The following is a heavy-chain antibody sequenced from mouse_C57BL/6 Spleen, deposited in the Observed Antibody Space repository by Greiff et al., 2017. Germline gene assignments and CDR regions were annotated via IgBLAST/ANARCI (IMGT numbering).Heavy chain of an antibody. J-gene: IGHJ4*01. Sequence: VHVKQSGAELVRPGASVKLSCTASGFNIKDDYMHWVKQRPEQGLEWIGWIDPENGDTEYASKFQGKATITADTSSNTAYLQLSSLTSEDTAVYYCTTTTVNYAMDYWGQGTSVTVSS. CDR2: IDPENGDT. CDR1: GFNIKDDY. V-gene: IGHV14-4*01. CDR3: TTTTVNYAMDY. D-gene: IGHD1-1*01.